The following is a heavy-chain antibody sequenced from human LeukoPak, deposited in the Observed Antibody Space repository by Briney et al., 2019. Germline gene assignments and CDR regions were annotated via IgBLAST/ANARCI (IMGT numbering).Heavy chain of an antibody. Sequence: GGPLRLSCAGTGFTFSNYWMNWVRQAPGKGLEWVANIKEDGSRINYVDSVKGRFTISRDNAKNSVYLQMDNLRAEDTAVYYCVGSSGWLFDYWRQGILVAVSS. J-gene: IGHJ4*02. CDR2: IKEDGSRI. D-gene: IGHD6-19*01. CDR1: GFTFSNYW. V-gene: IGHV3-7*01. CDR3: VGSSGWLFDY.